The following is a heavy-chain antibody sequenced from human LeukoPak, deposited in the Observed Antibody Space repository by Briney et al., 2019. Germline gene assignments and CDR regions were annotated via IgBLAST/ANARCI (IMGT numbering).Heavy chain of an antibody. CDR3: AKLGPRTWPRMAWGWFDP. D-gene: IGHD2-8*01. CDR2: ISGSGGST. Sequence: GGSLRLSCAASGFTFSSYAMSWVRQAPGKGLEWVSAISGSGGSTYYADSVKGRFTISRDNSKNTLYLQMNSLRAEDTAVYYCAKLGPRTWPRMAWGWFDPWGQGTLVTVSS. J-gene: IGHJ5*02. V-gene: IGHV3-23*01. CDR1: GFTFSSYA.